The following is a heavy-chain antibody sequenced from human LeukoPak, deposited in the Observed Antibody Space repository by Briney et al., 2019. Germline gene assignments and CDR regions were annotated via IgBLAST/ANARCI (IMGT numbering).Heavy chain of an antibody. V-gene: IGHV3-21*01. CDR1: GFFFSAYR. CDR3: ARWDDLLHFDY. J-gene: IGHJ4*02. D-gene: IGHD3-3*01. CDR2: IRTGGDYI. Sequence: PGGSLRLSCATSGFFFSAYRMNWVRQAPGKGLEWVSSIRTGGDYIYYADSVQGRFTISRDNAKKSLYLQMNSPRVEDTAVYFCARWDDLLHFDYWGQGVLVTVSS.